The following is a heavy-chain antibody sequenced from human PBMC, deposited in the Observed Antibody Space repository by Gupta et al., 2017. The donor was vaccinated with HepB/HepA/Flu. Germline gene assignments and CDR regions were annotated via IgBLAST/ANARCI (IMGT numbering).Heavy chain of an antibody. V-gene: IGHV4-34*01. CDR2: INDSGSN. J-gene: IGHJ4*02. Sequence: QVQLQQWGAGLLKPSETLSLTCAVYGGSFTGYYWSWIRQPPGKGLEWIGEINDSGSNNYNPALKSRVTISVDTSKNQFSLKLRSVTAADTAVYYCAREGPVASAVPFDSGGQGTLVTVYS. CDR1: GGSFTGYY. CDR3: AREGPVASAVPFDS. D-gene: IGHD6-13*01.